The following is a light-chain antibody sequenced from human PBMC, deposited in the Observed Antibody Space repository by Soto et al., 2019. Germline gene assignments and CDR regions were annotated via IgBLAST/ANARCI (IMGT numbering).Light chain of an antibody. Sequence: DIQMTQSPSTLSGSVGDRVTITCRASQTISSWLAWYQQKPGKAPKLLIYKASTLKSGVPSRFSGSGSGTEFTLTISSLQPDDFATYYCQQYNSYSPTFGQGTKVDI. J-gene: IGKJ1*01. CDR2: KAS. V-gene: IGKV1-5*03. CDR3: QQYNSYSPT. CDR1: QTISSW.